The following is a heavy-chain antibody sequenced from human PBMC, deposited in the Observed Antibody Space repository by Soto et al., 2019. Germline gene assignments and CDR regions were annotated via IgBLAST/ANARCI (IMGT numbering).Heavy chain of an antibody. CDR2: ISYDGSNK. V-gene: IGHV3-30*18. CDR1: GFTFSSYG. Sequence: QVQLVESGGGVVQPGRSLRLSCAASGFTFSSYGMHWVRQAPGKGLEWVAVISYDGSNKYYADSVKGRFTISRDNSKNTLYLQMNSLRAEDTAVYYCAKDHLGRDYYYGMDVWGQGTTVTVSS. CDR3: AKDHLGRDYYYGMDV. J-gene: IGHJ6*02. D-gene: IGHD1-26*01.